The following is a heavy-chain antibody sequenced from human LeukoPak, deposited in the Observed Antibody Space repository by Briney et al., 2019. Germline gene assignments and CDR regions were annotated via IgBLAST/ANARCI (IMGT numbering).Heavy chain of an antibody. D-gene: IGHD2/OR15-2a*01. CDR1: GFSFTNAW. CDR2: IKTITEGGTT. J-gene: IGHJ6*03. CDR3: TTSIYEIFFFYMDV. V-gene: IGHV3-15*01. Sequence: SGGSLRLSCAASGFSFTNAWMSWVRQAPGKGLEWVGRIKTITEGGTTDYAAPVKGRFTISRDDSKNTLYLQMNSLTTEDTAVYYCTTSIYEIFFFYMDVWGKGTTVIVSS.